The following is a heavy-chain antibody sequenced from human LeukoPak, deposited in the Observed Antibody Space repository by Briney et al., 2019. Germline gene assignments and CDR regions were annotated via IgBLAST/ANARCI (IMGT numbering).Heavy chain of an antibody. Sequence: SETLSLTCTVSGGSISSSSYYWGWIRQPPGKGLEWIGSIYYSGSTYYKPSLKSRVTISVDTSKNQFSLKLSSVTAADTAVYYCVRPPYSEGAFDIWGQGTMVTVSS. CDR3: VRPPYSEGAFDI. CDR1: GGSISSSSYY. CDR2: IYYSGST. V-gene: IGHV4-39*01. J-gene: IGHJ3*02. D-gene: IGHD6-13*01.